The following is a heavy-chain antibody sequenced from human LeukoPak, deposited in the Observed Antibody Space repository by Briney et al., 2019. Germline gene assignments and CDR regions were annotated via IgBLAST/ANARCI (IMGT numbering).Heavy chain of an antibody. Sequence: PSETLSLTCAVYGGSFSGYYWSWIRQPPGKGLEWIGEINHSGSTNYNPSLKSRVTISVDTSKNQFSLKLSSVTAADTAVYYCARNTSTSPWFDPWARGTLVTVSS. V-gene: IGHV4-34*01. CDR1: GGSFSGYY. D-gene: IGHD2-2*01. CDR2: INHSGST. J-gene: IGHJ5*02. CDR3: ARNTSTSPWFDP.